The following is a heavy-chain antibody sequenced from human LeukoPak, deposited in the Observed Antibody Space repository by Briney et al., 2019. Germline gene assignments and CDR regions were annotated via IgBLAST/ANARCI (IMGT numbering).Heavy chain of an antibody. D-gene: IGHD5-24*01. CDR1: GGSFSGYY. CDR2: INHSGST. J-gene: IGHJ4*02. Sequence: SETLSLTCAVYGGSFSGYYWSWIRQPPGKGLEWIGEINHSGSTNYNPSLKSRVTISVDTSKNQFSPKLSSVTAADTAVYYCARVGRWLQLNFDYWGQGTLVTVSS. V-gene: IGHV4-34*01. CDR3: ARVGRWLQLNFDY.